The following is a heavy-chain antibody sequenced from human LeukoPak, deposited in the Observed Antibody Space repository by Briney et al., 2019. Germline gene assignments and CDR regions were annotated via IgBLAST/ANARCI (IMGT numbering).Heavy chain of an antibody. CDR3: ARGSSLSASDY. J-gene: IGHJ4*02. V-gene: IGHV4-59*01. CDR2: IYYSGIT. Sequence: PSETLSLTCTVAVGSISSYYWSWLREPPGKGLEGIGYIYYSGITNYNPSLKSRVTISVDTSKNQFSLKLSSVTSADTAVYYCARGSSLSASDYWGQGTLVTVCS. CDR1: VGSISSYY. D-gene: IGHD6-6*01.